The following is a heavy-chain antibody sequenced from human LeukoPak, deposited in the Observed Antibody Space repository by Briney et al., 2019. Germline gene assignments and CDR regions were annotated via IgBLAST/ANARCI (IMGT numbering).Heavy chain of an antibody. Sequence: SLKVSCEASRGTFSSYATSCVPQAPGQGLEWMGRIIPMFGTANYPQKFQARATITTDESTSTAYIELSSLRPVNTGGCIFAKEWGLLHHFDYWGQGTLVSVSS. D-gene: IGHD1-26*01. CDR1: RGTFSSYA. CDR2: IIPMFGTA. J-gene: IGHJ4*02. V-gene: IGHV1-69*05. CDR3: AKEWGLLHHFDY.